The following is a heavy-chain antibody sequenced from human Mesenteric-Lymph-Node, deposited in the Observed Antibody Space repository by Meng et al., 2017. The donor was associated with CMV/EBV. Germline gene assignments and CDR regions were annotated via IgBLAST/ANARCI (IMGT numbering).Heavy chain of an antibody. CDR1: GFTFSSYW. CDR2: IKQDGSEK. J-gene: IGHJ6*02. CDR3: ARGKLYGGLSYYGMDV. D-gene: IGHD5-12*01. Sequence: GGSLRLSCAASGFTFSSYWMSWVRQAPGKGLEWVANIKQDGSEKYYVDSVKGRFTISRDNAKNSLYLQMNSLRAEDTAVYYCARGKLYGGLSYYGMDVWGQGTTVTVSS. V-gene: IGHV3-7*01.